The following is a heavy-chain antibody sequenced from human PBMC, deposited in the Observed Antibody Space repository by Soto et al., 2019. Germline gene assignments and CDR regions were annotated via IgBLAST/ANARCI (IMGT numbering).Heavy chain of an antibody. D-gene: IGHD2-2*02. CDR3: ARGLPTVPAAITVGWDKNWFEP. CDR2: INHSGST. J-gene: IGHJ5*02. Sequence: SETLSLTCAFYVGSFSGYYWSCIRHPPGKWLEWIGEINHSGSTNYNPSLKSRVTISVDTSKNQFSLKLSSVTAADTAVYYCARGLPTVPAAITVGWDKNWFEPWGQGTLVTVSS. CDR1: VGSFSGYY. V-gene: IGHV4-34*01.